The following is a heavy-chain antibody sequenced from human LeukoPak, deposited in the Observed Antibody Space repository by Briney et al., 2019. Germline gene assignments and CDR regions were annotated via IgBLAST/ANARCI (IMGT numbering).Heavy chain of an antibody. J-gene: IGHJ4*02. CDR3: ARSRWGGATEYFDY. Sequence: MPSETLSLTCTVSGGSISSYYWSWIRQPPGKGLEWIGYIYYSGSTNYNPSLKSRVTISVDTSKNQFSLKLSSVTAADTAVYYCARSRWGGATEYFDYWGQGTLVTVSS. CDR1: GGSISSYY. D-gene: IGHD3-16*01. V-gene: IGHV4-59*01. CDR2: IYYSGST.